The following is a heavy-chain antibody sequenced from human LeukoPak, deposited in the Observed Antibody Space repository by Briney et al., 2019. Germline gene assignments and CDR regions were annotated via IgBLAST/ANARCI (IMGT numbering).Heavy chain of an antibody. CDR3: ARARRGDFWSSYYYYYMDV. V-gene: IGHV4-39*01. D-gene: IGHD3-3*01. Sequence: SETLSLICTVSGGSISSSSYYWGWIRQPPGKGLEWIGSIYYSGSTYYNPSLKSRVTISVDTSRNQFSLKLSSVTAADTAVYYCARARRGDFWSSYYYYYMDVWGKGTTVTVSS. CDR1: GGSISSSSYY. CDR2: IYYSGST. J-gene: IGHJ6*03.